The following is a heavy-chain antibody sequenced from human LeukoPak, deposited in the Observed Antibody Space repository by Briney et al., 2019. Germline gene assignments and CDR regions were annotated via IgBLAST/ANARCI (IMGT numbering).Heavy chain of an antibody. CDR1: GYTFTIYY. V-gene: IGHV1-46*01. Sequence: ASVKVSCKASGYTFTIYYMHWVRQAPGQGLEWMGIINPSGGSTSYAQKFQGRVTMTRDTSTSTVYMELSSLRSEDTAVYYCARDRAIQLWRNGGANDAFDIWGQGTMVTVSS. CDR2: INPSGGST. CDR3: ARDRAIQLWRNGGANDAFDI. J-gene: IGHJ3*02. D-gene: IGHD5-18*01.